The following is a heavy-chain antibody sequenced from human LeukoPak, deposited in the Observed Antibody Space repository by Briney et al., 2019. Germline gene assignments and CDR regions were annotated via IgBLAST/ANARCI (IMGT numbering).Heavy chain of an antibody. J-gene: IGHJ4*02. Sequence: PGGSLRLSCGASGFTFSSYWMHWVRQAPGKGLVWVSRINTDGSSTSDADSVKGRFTISRDNAKNTLYLQMNSLRAEDTAVYYCARDQGGAWNYDWYFDYWGQGTLVTVSS. CDR1: GFTFSSYW. D-gene: IGHD1-7*01. V-gene: IGHV3-74*01. CDR3: ARDQGGAWNYDWYFDY. CDR2: INTDGSST.